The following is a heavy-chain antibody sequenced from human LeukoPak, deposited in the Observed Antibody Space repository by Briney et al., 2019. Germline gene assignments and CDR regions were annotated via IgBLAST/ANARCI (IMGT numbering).Heavy chain of an antibody. CDR1: GGTFSSYA. J-gene: IGHJ6*02. V-gene: IGHV1-69*04. CDR2: IIPIFGIA. Sequence: SVKVSCKASGGTFSSYAISWVRQAPGQGLEWMGRIIPIFGIANYAQKFQGRVTITADKSTSTAYMELSSLRSEDTAVYYCARTPNYYDSSGYYSRAYYYYGMDVWGRGTTVTVSS. CDR3: ARTPNYYDSSGYYSRAYYYYGMDV. D-gene: IGHD3-22*01.